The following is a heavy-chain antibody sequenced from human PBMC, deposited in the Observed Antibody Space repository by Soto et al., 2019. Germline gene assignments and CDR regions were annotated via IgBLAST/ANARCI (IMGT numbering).Heavy chain of an antibody. CDR1: GGTFSSYT. CDR2: IIPILGIA. D-gene: IGHD5-18*01. V-gene: IGHV1-69*02. J-gene: IGHJ4*02. Sequence: QVQLVQSGAEVKKPGSSVKVSCKASGGTFSSYTISWVRQAPGQGLEWMGRIIPILGIANYAQKFQGRVTITADKSTSTAYMELSSLRSEDSAVYYWARGGNVDTFDYWGQGTLVTVSS. CDR3: ARGGNVDTFDY.